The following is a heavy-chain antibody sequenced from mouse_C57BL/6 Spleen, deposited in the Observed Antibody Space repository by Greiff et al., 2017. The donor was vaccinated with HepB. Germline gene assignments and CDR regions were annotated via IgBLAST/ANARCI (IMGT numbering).Heavy chain of an antibody. CDR1: GYTFTSHG. Sequence: VQLQQSGAELARPGASVKLSCKASGYTFTSHGISWVKQRTGQGLEWIGEIYPRSGNTYYNEKFKGKATLTADKSSSTAYMELRSLTSEDSAVYFCATRSVNYAMDYWGQGTSVTVSS. J-gene: IGHJ4*01. CDR3: ATRSVNYAMDY. D-gene: IGHD1-1*01. V-gene: IGHV1-81*01. CDR2: IYPRSGNT.